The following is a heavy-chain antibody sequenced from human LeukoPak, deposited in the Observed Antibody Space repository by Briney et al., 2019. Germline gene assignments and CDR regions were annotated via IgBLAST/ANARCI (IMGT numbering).Heavy chain of an antibody. CDR3: AIEKVDTAMVQTGDY. CDR1: GFTFSSYA. CDR2: ISYDGSNK. J-gene: IGHJ4*02. D-gene: IGHD5-18*01. Sequence: PGRSLRLSCAASGFTFSSYAMHWDRQAPGKGLEWVAVISYDGSNKYYADSVKGRFTISRDNSKNTLYLQMNSLRAEDTAVYYCAIEKVDTAMVQTGDYWGQGTLVTVSS. V-gene: IGHV3-30-3*01.